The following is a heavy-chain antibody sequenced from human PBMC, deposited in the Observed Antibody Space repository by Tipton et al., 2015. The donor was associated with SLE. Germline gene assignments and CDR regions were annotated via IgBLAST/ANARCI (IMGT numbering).Heavy chain of an antibody. Sequence: TLSLTCSVSGGSISSSSYYWGWIRQPPGKGLEWIGSIFYSGSTYYNPSLKSRVTISVDTSKNQFSLKLSSVTAADTAVYYCAGGELRYGDYDFYYWGQGSLVTVSS. D-gene: IGHD4-17*01. CDR3: AGGELRYGDYDFYY. J-gene: IGHJ4*02. CDR1: GGSISSSSYY. V-gene: IGHV4-39*07. CDR2: IFYSGST.